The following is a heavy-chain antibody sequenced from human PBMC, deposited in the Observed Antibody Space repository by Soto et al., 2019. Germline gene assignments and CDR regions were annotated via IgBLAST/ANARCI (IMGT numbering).Heavy chain of an antibody. CDR1: GFTFSNYA. V-gene: IGHV3-48*02. D-gene: IGHD2-15*01. J-gene: IGHJ6*02. CDR2: ISSTSNTI. Sequence: GGSLRLSCEASGFTFSNYAMSWVRQAPGKGLEWVSYISSTSNTIYYADSVKGRFTISRDNAKNSLYLQMDSLRDEDTAVYYCARSSGARYFFPMDVWGQGTTVTVSS. CDR3: ARSSGARYFFPMDV.